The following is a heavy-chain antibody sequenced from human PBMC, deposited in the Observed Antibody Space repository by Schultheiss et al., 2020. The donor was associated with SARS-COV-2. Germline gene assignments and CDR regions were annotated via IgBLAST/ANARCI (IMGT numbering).Heavy chain of an antibody. V-gene: IGHV1-18*04. Sequence: ASVKVSCKASGYTFTSYGISWVRQAPGQGLEWMGGFDPEDGETIYAQKFQGRVTMTTDKSTSTAYMELSSLRSEDTAVYYCARETGKRDGYTNPTPGNAFDIWGQGTMVTVSS. D-gene: IGHD5-24*01. CDR2: FDPEDGET. J-gene: IGHJ3*02. CDR1: GYTFTSYG. CDR3: ARETGKRDGYTNPTPGNAFDI.